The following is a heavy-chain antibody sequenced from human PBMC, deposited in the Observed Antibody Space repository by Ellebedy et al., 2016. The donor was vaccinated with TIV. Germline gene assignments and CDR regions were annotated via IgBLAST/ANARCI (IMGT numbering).Heavy chain of an antibody. V-gene: IGHV3-30*09. CDR3: VREYCSGGICSRTFDI. CDR1: GFTFRTYP. D-gene: IGHD2-15*01. Sequence: GESLKISCAASGFTFRTYPIHWVRRAPGKGLEWVTGISNDGRHEYYTESVKGRFAISRDNSKNTLSLQMNSLRAEDTAVYFCVREYCSGGICSRTFDIWGQGTMVAVS. CDR2: ISNDGRHE. J-gene: IGHJ3*02.